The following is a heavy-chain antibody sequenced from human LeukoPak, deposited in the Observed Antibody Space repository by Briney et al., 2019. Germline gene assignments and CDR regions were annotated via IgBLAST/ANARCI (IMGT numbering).Heavy chain of an antibody. V-gene: IGHV4-34*01. CDR2: INHSGST. D-gene: IGHD4-17*01. CDR1: GGSFSGYY. Sequence: PSETLSLTCAVSGGSFSGYYWSWIRQPPGKGLGWIGEINHSGSTSYNPSLKSRVTISVDSSKNQFSLKLSSVTAADTAVYYCASRSYGDYAGRIDYWGQGTLVTVSS. CDR3: ASRSYGDYAGRIDY. J-gene: IGHJ4*02.